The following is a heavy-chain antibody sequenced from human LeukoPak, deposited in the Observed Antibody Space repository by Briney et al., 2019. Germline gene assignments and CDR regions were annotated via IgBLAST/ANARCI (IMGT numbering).Heavy chain of an antibody. D-gene: IGHD5-12*01. J-gene: IGHJ4*02. CDR1: GFTFSSYA. CDR3: ARDRRHSGYDEGYFDY. Sequence: GRSLRLSCAASGFTFSSYAMHWVRQAPGKGLEWVAVISYDGSNKYYADSVKGRFTISRDNSKNTLYLQMNSLRAEDTAVYYCARDRRHSGYDEGYFDYWGQGILVTVSS. V-gene: IGHV3-30-3*01. CDR2: ISYDGSNK.